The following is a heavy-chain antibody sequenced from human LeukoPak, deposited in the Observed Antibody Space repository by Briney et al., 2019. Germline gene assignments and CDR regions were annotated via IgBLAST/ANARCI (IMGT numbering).Heavy chain of an antibody. Sequence: GGSLRLSCAASGFTFSSYAMHWVRQAPGKGLEWVAVISYDGSNKYYADSVKGRFTISRDNSKNTLYLQMNSLRAEDTAVYFSAKSQDGGRLFHFDYWGQGTLVTVSS. D-gene: IGHD1-26*01. CDR1: GFTFSSYA. V-gene: IGHV3-30-3*02. CDR3: AKSQDGGRLFHFDY. CDR2: ISYDGSNK. J-gene: IGHJ4*02.